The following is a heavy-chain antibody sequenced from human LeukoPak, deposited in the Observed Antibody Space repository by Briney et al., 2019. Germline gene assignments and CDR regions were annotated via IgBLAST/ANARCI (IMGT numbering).Heavy chain of an antibody. CDR1: GGSISSGGHF. Sequence: PSETLSLTCTVSGGSISSGGHFWSWIRQHPGKGLEWIGYIYYSGSTYYNPSLKSRVTISLDRSQSQFSLKLTSVTAADTAVYYCARGRGYSGYVYEYWGPGTLVTVSS. CDR2: IYYSGST. CDR3: ARGRGYSGYVYEY. V-gene: IGHV4-31*03. D-gene: IGHD5-12*01. J-gene: IGHJ4*02.